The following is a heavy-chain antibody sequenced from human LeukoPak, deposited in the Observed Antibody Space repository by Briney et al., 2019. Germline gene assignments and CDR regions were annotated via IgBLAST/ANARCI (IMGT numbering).Heavy chain of an antibody. Sequence: SETLSLTCAVSGYSISSGSYWAWIRQPPGRVQEWSGSIYHSGSTYYNPSLKSRVTISVDTSKNQFSLQLSSLTAADTAVYYCARRDKYCSSTSCRNWFDPWRQGTLVTVSS. CDR1: GYSISSGSY. J-gene: IGHJ5*02. D-gene: IGHD2-2*01. CDR3: ARRDKYCSSTSCRNWFDP. CDR2: IYHSGST. V-gene: IGHV4-38-2*01.